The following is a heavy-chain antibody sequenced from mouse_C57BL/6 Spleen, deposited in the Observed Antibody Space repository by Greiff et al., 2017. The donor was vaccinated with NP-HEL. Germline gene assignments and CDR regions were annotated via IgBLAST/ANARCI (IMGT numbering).Heavy chain of an antibody. CDR1: GFTFSDYY. Sequence: EVMLVESGGGLVQPGGSLKLSCAASGFTFSDYYMYWVRQTPEKRLEWVAYISNGGGSTYYPDTVKGRFTISRDNAKNTLYLQMSRLKSEDTAMYYCAIPSYPTWFAYWGQGTLVTVSA. CDR2: ISNGGGST. CDR3: AIPSYPTWFAY. V-gene: IGHV5-12*01. J-gene: IGHJ3*01.